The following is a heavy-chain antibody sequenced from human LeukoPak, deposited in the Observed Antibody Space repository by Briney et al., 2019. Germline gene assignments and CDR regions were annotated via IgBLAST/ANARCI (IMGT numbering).Heavy chain of an antibody. V-gene: IGHV4-59*13. CDR1: GDSITSSY. J-gene: IGHJ4*02. CDR3: ARAPIGSADH. D-gene: IGHD1-1*01. Sequence: SETLSLTCTVSGDSITSSYWTWMRLPPGKGLEWIGYIFYTGYTNYNPSLKSRGTISMDISKNQVSLHLNSVTTADTAVYYCARAPIGSADHWGPGAQVTVSS. CDR2: IFYTGYT.